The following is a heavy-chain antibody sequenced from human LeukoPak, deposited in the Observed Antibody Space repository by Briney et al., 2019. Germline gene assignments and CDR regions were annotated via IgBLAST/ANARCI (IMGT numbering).Heavy chain of an antibody. V-gene: IGHV5-51*01. D-gene: IGHD6-13*01. CDR1: GYSFTTYW. Sequence: GESLKISCKASGYSFTTYWIGWVRQMPGKGLEWMGIINLDDSDTRYSPSFQGQVTISVDKSISTAYLQWSSLKASDTAMYYCARLRWAAGDGYYFDYWGQGTLVTVSS. J-gene: IGHJ4*02. CDR3: ARLRWAAGDGYYFDY. CDR2: INLDDSDT.